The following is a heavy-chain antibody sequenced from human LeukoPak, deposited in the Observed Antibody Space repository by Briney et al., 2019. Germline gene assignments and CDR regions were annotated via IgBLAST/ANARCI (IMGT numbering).Heavy chain of an antibody. D-gene: IGHD3-22*01. CDR1: GGSISSGGYS. V-gene: IGHV4-61*08. Sequence: SETLSLTCAVSGGSISSGGYSWSWIRQPPGKGLEWIGYIYYSGSTNYNPSLKSRVTISVDTSKNQFSLKLSSVTAADTAVYYCARDGPNYYDSSGYYDNWFDPWGQGTLVTVSS. J-gene: IGHJ5*02. CDR2: IYYSGST. CDR3: ARDGPNYYDSSGYYDNWFDP.